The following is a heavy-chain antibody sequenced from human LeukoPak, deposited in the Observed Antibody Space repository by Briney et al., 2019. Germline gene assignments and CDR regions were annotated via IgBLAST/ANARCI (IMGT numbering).Heavy chain of an antibody. CDR1: GGSISSGGYY. Sequence: ASETLSLTCTVSGGSISSGGYYWSWIRQHPGKGLEWIGYIYTSGSTNYNPSLKSRVTISVDTSKNQFSLDLSSVTAADTAVYYCARQKCTSTSCLTKNAFDIWGQGTMVTVSS. V-gene: IGHV4-61*08. J-gene: IGHJ3*02. CDR3: ARQKCTSTSCLTKNAFDI. CDR2: IYTSGST. D-gene: IGHD2-2*01.